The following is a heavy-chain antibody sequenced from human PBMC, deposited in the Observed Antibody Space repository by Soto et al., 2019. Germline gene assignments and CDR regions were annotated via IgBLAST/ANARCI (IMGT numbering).Heavy chain of an antibody. Sequence: HPGGSLRLSCAASGFTFDDYTMHWVRQAPGKGLEWVSLISWDGGSTYYADSVKGRFTISRDNSKNSLYLQMNSLRTEDTALYYCAKVIPTAQDHYYGMDVWGQGTTVTVSS. CDR2: ISWDGGST. CDR1: GFTFDDYT. V-gene: IGHV3-43*01. CDR3: AKVIPTAQDHYYGMDV. J-gene: IGHJ6*02.